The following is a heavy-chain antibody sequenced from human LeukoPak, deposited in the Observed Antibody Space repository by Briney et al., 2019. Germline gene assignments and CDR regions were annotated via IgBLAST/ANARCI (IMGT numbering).Heavy chain of an antibody. CDR3: ARGRSYDSSGYYTY. Sequence: SETLSLTCAVYGGSFSGYYWSWIRQPPGKGLEWIGEINHSGSTNYNPSLKSRVTISVDTSKNQFSLKLSSVTAADTAAYYCARGRSYDSSGYYTYWGQGTLVTVSS. J-gene: IGHJ4*02. CDR2: INHSGST. CDR1: GGSFSGYY. V-gene: IGHV4-34*01. D-gene: IGHD3-22*01.